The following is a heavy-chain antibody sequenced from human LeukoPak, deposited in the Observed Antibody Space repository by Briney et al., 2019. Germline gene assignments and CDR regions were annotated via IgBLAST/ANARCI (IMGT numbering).Heavy chain of an antibody. J-gene: IGHJ4*02. CDR2: IYHNWGI. Sequence: PSETLSLTCAVSGYPISSGYYWGWIRQPPGEGLEWIATIYHNWGIYFNPSLKSRVTISLDTSKNQFSLKLTSVTAADTAMYYCARNVTAGYFDYWGQGILVTVSS. CDR1: GYPISSGYY. D-gene: IGHD1-1*01. V-gene: IGHV4-38-2*01. CDR3: ARNVTAGYFDY.